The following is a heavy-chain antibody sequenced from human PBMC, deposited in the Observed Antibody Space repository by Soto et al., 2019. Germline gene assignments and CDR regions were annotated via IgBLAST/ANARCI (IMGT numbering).Heavy chain of an antibody. J-gene: IGHJ6*03. CDR1: GDTLKDGI. D-gene: IGHD1-26*01. V-gene: IGHV1-69*08. CDR2: VIPLLDAS. Sequence: QVQLVQSGAEVKKPGSWLKISGTVLGDTLKDGIFTWVRRPLAQGLEWMGRVIPLLDASNYAEKFQDRVTITADKSTNTAYMELSGLKSEDSAIYYCASGKTQMTQDRMGFYYYMDVWGKGTTVTVSS. CDR3: ASGKTQMTQDRMGFYYYMDV.